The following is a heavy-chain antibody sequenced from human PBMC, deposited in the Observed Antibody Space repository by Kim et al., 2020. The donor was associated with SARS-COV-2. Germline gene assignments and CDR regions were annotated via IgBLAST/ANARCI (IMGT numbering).Heavy chain of an antibody. D-gene: IGHD5-18*01. V-gene: IGHV4-59*09. Sequence: NYNPAHKSRVTISVETTKNQYSLKQSSVSAADTAVYYCARGRRYSYGYDDWGQGTLGTVSS. J-gene: IGHJ4*02. CDR3: ARGRRYSYGYDD.